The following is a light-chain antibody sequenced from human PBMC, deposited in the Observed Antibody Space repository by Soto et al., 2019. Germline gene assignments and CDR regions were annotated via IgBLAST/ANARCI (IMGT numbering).Light chain of an antibody. CDR2: GAS. CDR1: QSVSSSY. CDR3: QQYGSSPPYT. V-gene: IGKV3-20*01. J-gene: IGKJ2*01. Sequence: EIVLTQSSGTLSLSPGESATLSCRASQSVSSSYLAWYQHKPGQAPRLLIYGASSRATGIPDRFSGSGSGTDFTLTISRLEPEDFAVYYCQQYGSSPPYTFGQGTKLEIK.